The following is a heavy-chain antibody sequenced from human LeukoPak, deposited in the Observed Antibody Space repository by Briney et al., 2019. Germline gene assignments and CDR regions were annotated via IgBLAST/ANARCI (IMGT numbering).Heavy chain of an antibody. J-gene: IGHJ4*02. CDR3: ARGPHRYCSGGSCVIDY. Sequence: GAPVKVSCKASGYTFTSYDINWVRQATGQGLEWMGWMNPNSGNTGYAQKFQGRVTMTRNTSISTAYTELSSLRSEDTAVYYCARGPHRYCSGGSCVIDYWGQGTLVTVSS. V-gene: IGHV1-8*01. D-gene: IGHD2-15*01. CDR1: GYTFTSYD. CDR2: MNPNSGNT.